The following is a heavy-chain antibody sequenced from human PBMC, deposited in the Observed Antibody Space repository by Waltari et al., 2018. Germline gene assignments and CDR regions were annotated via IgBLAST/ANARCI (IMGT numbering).Heavy chain of an antibody. D-gene: IGHD5-18*01. CDR2: ITVGNGNT. CDR3: ARGHRLPFFDF. V-gene: IGHV1-3*01. CDR1: GYSFIAYA. Sequence: QVQFVQSGAEVKKPGASVKVSCKASGYSFIAYAMHWVRQAPGQRPEWMGWITVGNGNTKYSQNFQGRVTITSDISASTAYLEVSSLRSEDTALYYCARGHRLPFFDFWGKGTLVTVSS. J-gene: IGHJ4*02.